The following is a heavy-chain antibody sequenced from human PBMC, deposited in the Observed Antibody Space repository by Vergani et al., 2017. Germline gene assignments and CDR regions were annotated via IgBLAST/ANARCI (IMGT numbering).Heavy chain of an antibody. CDR3: AKDGAPKLYCSGGSCYSSRWFDP. V-gene: IGHV3-23*01. Sequence: EVQLLESGGGLVQPGGSLRLSCAASGFTFSSYAMSWVRQAPGKGLEWVSAISVSGVSTYYADSVKGRFTISRDNSKNTLYLQMNSLRAEDTAVYYCAKDGAPKLYCSGGSCYSSRWFDPWGQGTLVTVSS. D-gene: IGHD2-15*01. J-gene: IGHJ5*02. CDR1: GFTFSSYA. CDR2: ISVSGVST.